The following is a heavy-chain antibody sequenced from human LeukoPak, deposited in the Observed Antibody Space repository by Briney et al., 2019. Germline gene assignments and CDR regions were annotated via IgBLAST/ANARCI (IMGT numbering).Heavy chain of an antibody. CDR3: ARGRAYYDILTGYYTGDY. Sequence: ASVNVSCKASGYTFTGYYMHWVRQAPGQGLEWMGWINPNSGGTNYAQKFQGRVTMTRDTSIRTAYMELSRLRSDDTAVYYCARGRAYYDILTGYYTGDYWGQGTLVTVSS. D-gene: IGHD3-9*01. CDR2: INPNSGGT. V-gene: IGHV1-2*02. CDR1: GYTFTGYY. J-gene: IGHJ4*02.